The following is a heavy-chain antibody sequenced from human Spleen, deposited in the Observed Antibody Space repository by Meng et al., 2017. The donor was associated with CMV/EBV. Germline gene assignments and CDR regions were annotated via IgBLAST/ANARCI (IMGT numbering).Heavy chain of an antibody. CDR2: ISGSSETT. Sequence: GESLKISCSASGLSFSTYWMSWVRQAPGKGLEWVSAISGSSETTSYADSVKGRFTISRDNSKKMLYLQMNSLRAEDTAVYYCAKQTEKLGYCSTTTCYTFYAMDVWGQGTTVTVSS. D-gene: IGHD2-2*02. J-gene: IGHJ6*02. V-gene: IGHV3-23*01. CDR3: AKQTEKLGYCSTTTCYTFYAMDV. CDR1: GLSFSTYW.